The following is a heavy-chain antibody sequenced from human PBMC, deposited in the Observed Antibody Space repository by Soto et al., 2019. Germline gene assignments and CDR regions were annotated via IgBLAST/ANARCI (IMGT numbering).Heavy chain of an antibody. CDR2: IKSRIDGGTI. J-gene: IGHJ1*01. Sequence: EVQLVESGGGLVTPGGSLTLSCAASGFTFKNAWMNWVREAPGKGLEWVGRIKSRIDGGTIDLAAPVKGRFTVSRDDSNNILYLQMTSLKTEDTAVYYCSTALLPIVEGYFQHWGQGTLVTVPS. CDR1: GFTFKNAW. D-gene: IGHD2-21*01. CDR3: STALLPIVEGYFQH. V-gene: IGHV3-15*01.